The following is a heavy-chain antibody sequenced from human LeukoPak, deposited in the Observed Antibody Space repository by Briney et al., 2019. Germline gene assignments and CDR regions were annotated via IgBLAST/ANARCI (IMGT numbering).Heavy chain of an antibody. V-gene: IGHV3-30*18. J-gene: IGHJ3*02. CDR2: ISYDGSNK. CDR1: GFTFSSYS. D-gene: IGHD4-23*01. CDR3: AKNYGGGGLRAFDI. Sequence: PGGSLRLSCAASGFTFSSYSMNWVRQAPGKGLEWVAVISYDGSNKYYADSVKGRFTISRDNSKNTLYLQMNSLRAEDTAVYYCAKNYGGGGLRAFDIWGQGTMVSVSS.